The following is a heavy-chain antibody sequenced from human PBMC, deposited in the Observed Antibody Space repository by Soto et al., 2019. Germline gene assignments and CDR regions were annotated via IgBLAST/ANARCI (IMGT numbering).Heavy chain of an antibody. CDR2: ISSSSSYI. J-gene: IGHJ4*02. CDR1: GFTFISLS. V-gene: IGHV3-21*01. CDR3: ARTSQGISSSLYYFDY. D-gene: IGHD2-2*01. Sequence: FMRLSCSASGFTFISLSRNRILQAPGKGLEWVSSISSSSSYIYYADSVKGRFTISRDNAKNSLYLQMNSLRAEDTAVYYCARTSQGISSSLYYFDYWGQGTLVTVSS.